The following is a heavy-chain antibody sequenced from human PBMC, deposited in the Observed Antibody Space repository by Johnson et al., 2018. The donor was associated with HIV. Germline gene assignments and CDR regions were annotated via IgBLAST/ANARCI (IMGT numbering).Heavy chain of an antibody. CDR3: ARDRVPAAIGLAYRGAFDI. Sequence: QVQLVESGGGLVQPGRSLRLSCTASAFTFSNYGMHWVRQAPGKGLEWVALISYDGSNKYYADSVKGRFNISRDNSKNTLYLQMNSLRAEDTAVYYCARDRVPAAIGLAYRGAFDIWGQGTMVTVSS. J-gene: IGHJ3*02. CDR2: ISYDGSNK. CDR1: AFTFSNYG. D-gene: IGHD2-2*02. V-gene: IGHV3-30*03.